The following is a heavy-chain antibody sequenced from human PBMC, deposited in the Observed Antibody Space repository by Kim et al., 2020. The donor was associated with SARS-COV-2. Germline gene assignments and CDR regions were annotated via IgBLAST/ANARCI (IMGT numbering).Heavy chain of an antibody. Sequence: ASVKVSCKASGYTFTSYDINWVRQATGQGLEWMGWMNPNSGNTGYAQKFQGRVTMTRNTSISTAYMELSSLRSEDTAVYYCARVGLRDFWTPMGYYYYYMDVWGKGTTVTVSS. CDR2: MNPNSGNT. D-gene: IGHD3-3*01. V-gene: IGHV1-8*01. CDR1: GYTFTSYD. J-gene: IGHJ6*03. CDR3: ARVGLRDFWTPMGYYYYYMDV.